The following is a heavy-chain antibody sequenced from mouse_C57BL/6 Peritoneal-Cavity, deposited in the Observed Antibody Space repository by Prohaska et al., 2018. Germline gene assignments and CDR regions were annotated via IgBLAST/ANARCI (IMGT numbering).Heavy chain of an antibody. D-gene: IGHD1-1*01. V-gene: IGHV1-69*02. CDR3: ARWYYGSSFDY. CDR1: GYTFTSYW. Sequence: KASGYTFTSYWMHWVKQRPGQGLDRNGKIDSYDSYTNYNQKFKGKATLTVDKSSSTAYMQLSSLTSEDSAVYYCARWYYGSSFDYWGQGTTLTVSS. J-gene: IGHJ2*01. CDR2: IDSYDSYT.